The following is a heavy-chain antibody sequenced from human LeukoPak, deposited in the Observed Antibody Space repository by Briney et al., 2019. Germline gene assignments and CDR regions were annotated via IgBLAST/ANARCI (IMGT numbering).Heavy chain of an antibody. Sequence: APVKVSCKASGYTFTSYYMHWVRQAPGQGLEWMGRINPNSGGTNYAQKFQGRVTMTRDTSISTAYMELSRLRSDDTAVYYCARAGAYYDILTGRERRIIHDYYMDVWGKGTTVTVSS. V-gene: IGHV1-2*06. J-gene: IGHJ6*03. CDR1: GYTFTSYY. CDR2: INPNSGGT. D-gene: IGHD3-9*01. CDR3: ARAGAYYDILTGRERRIIHDYYMDV.